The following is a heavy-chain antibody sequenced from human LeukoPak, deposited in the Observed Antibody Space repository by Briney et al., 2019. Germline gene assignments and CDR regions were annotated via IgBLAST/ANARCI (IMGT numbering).Heavy chain of an antibody. D-gene: IGHD2-2*01. CDR1: GGTFSSYA. V-gene: IGHV1-69*13. CDR3: ARSIVVVPAAPAPFDY. CDR2: IIPIFGTA. Sequence: GASVKVSCKASGGTFSSYAISWVRQDPGQGLEWMGGIIPIFGTANYAQKFQGRVTITADESTSTAYMELSSLRSEDTAVYYCARSIVVVPAAPAPFDYWGQGTLVTVSS. J-gene: IGHJ4*02.